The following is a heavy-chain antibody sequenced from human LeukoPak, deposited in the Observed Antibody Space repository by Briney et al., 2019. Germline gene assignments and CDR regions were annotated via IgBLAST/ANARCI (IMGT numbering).Heavy chain of an antibody. CDR2: INYSGCT. V-gene: IGHV4-59*08. CDR3: AGLNGGY. J-gene: IGHJ4*02. D-gene: IGHD1-1*01. CDR1: GGSISDYY. Sequence: PSETLSLTCTVSGGSISDYYWSWIRQPPGRGLEWIGYINYSGCTNYNPSLKSRVTISVDTSKNQFPLKVTSVTAADTAVYYCAGLNGGYWGQGTLVTVSS.